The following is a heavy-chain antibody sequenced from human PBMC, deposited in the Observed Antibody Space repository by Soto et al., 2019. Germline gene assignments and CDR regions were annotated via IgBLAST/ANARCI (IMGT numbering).Heavy chain of an antibody. CDR3: ARGDVLLWFGELLHHFDY. J-gene: IGHJ4*02. D-gene: IGHD3-10*01. Sequence: GESLKISCKGSGYSFTSYWIGWVRQMPGKGMEWMGIIYPGDSDTRYSPSFQGQVTISADKSISTAYLQWSSLKASDTAMYYCARGDVLLWFGELLHHFDYWGQGTLVTASS. CDR2: IYPGDSDT. V-gene: IGHV5-51*01. CDR1: GYSFTSYW.